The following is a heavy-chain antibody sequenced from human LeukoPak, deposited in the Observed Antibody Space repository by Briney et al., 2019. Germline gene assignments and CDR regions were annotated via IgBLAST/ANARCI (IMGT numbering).Heavy chain of an antibody. V-gene: IGHV4-61*01. D-gene: IGHD5-18*01. Sequence: KASETLSLACTVSGGSVSSGSYYWSWIRQPPGKGLEWIGYIYYSGSTNYNPSLKSRVTISVDTSKDQFSLKLSSVTAADTAVYYCASRDTATGLDWGQGTLVTVSS. CDR3: ASRDTATGLD. CDR1: GGSVSSGSYY. CDR2: IYYSGST. J-gene: IGHJ4*02.